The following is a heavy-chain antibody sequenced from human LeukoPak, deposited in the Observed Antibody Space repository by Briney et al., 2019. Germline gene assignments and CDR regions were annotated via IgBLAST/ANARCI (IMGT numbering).Heavy chain of an antibody. D-gene: IGHD4-17*01. CDR1: GGSISSGGYY. J-gene: IGHJ4*02. V-gene: IGHV4-31*03. CDR2: IYYSGST. Sequence: SQTLSLTCTVSGGSISSGGYYWSWIRQHPGKGLEWIGYIYYSGSTYYNPSLKSRVTISVDTSKNQFSLKLSSVTAADTAVYCCARSRATVTTLDYWGQGTLVTVSS. CDR3: ARSRATVTTLDY.